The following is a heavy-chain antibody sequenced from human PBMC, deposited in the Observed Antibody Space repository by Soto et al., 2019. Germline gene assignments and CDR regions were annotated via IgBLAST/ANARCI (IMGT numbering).Heavy chain of an antibody. V-gene: IGHV1-24*01. Sequence: QVQLVQSGAEVKKPGASVKVSCKVSGYTLTELSMHWVRQAPGKGLEWMGGFDPEDGETIYAQKFQGRVTMTEDTSTDTAYMELSSLRSEDTAVYYCATAHCGGDCWGSYFDYWGQGTLVTVSS. J-gene: IGHJ4*02. CDR3: ATAHCGGDCWGSYFDY. D-gene: IGHD2-21*02. CDR2: FDPEDGET. CDR1: GYTLTELS.